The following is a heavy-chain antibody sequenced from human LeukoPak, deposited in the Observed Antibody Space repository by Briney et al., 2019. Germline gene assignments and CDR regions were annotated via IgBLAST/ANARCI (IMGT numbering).Heavy chain of an antibody. V-gene: IGHV3-23*01. Sequence: PGGSLRLSCAASGFTFSSYAMSWVRQAPGKGLEWVSAISGSGGSTYYADSVKGRFTISRDNSKNTLYLQMNSLRAEDTAVYYCANPQNSGSYYIPYWGQGTLVTVSS. CDR3: ANPQNSGSYYIPY. CDR2: ISGSGGST. CDR1: GFTFSSYA. J-gene: IGHJ4*02. D-gene: IGHD3-10*01.